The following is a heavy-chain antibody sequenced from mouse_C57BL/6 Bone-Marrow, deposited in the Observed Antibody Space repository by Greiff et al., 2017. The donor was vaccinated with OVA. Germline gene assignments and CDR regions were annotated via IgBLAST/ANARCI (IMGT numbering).Heavy chain of an antibody. CDR2: IDPSDSYT. J-gene: IGHJ1*03. D-gene: IGHD1-1*01. CDR1: GYTFTSYW. V-gene: IGHV1-69*01. CDR3: ARGADYYGSSYWYFDV. Sequence: VQLQQPGAELVMPGASVKLSCKASGYTFTSYWMHWVKQRPGQGLEWIGEIDPSDSYTNYNQKFKGKSTLTAEKSSSTAYMQLSSLTSGDSAVYYCARGADYYGSSYWYFDVWGTGTTVTVSS.